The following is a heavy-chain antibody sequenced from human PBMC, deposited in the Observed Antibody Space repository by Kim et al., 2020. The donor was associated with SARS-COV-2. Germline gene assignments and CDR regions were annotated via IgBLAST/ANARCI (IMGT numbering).Heavy chain of an antibody. CDR1: GFTFSSYA. CDR3: ALIVVTSLDAFDI. V-gene: IGHV3-23*01. CDR2: ISGSGGST. D-gene: IGHD3-22*01. Sequence: GGSLRLSCAASGFTFSSYAMSWVRQAPGKGLELVSAISGSGGSTYYADSVKGRFTISRDNSKNTLYLQMNSLRVEDTAVYYCALIVVTSLDAFDIWGQGTMVTVSS. J-gene: IGHJ3*02.